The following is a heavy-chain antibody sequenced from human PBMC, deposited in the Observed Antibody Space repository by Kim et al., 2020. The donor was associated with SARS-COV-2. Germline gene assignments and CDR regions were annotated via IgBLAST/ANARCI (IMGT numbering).Heavy chain of an antibody. J-gene: IGHJ4*02. D-gene: IGHD3-22*01. Sequence: SETLSLTCTVSGGSISSYYWSWIRQPPGKGLEWIGYIYYSGSTNYNPSLKSRVTISVDTSKNQFSLKLSSVTAADTAVYYCARDRPYYYDSSGYFDYWCQGTLVTVSS. V-gene: IGHV4-59*13. CDR1: GGSISSYY. CDR2: IYYSGST. CDR3: ARDRPYYYDSSGYFDY.